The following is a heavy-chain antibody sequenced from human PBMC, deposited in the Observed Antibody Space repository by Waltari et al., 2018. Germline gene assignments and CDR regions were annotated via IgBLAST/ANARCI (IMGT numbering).Heavy chain of an antibody. CDR1: GFPFSAFP. V-gene: IGHV3-23*04. Sequence: DEQLVESGGGLVQPGGSLRLSCVASGFPFSAFPLTCVGPAPGKGLEWVSGMSQIETNTSYADSVKGRFTVSRDNSKNTVYLQMNRLADDDTAIYFCAGSVRAGADAFDVWGQGTVVTVSS. J-gene: IGHJ3*01. D-gene: IGHD6-19*01. CDR2: MSQIETNT. CDR3: AGSVRAGADAFDV.